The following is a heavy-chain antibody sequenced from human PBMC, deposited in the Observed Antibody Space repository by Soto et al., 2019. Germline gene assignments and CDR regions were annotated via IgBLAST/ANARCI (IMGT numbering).Heavy chain of an antibody. V-gene: IGHV4-31*03. D-gene: IGHD5-12*01. J-gene: IGHJ4*02. CDR1: GGSISSGGYY. CDR3: ARDPSDGYDIGY. CDR2: IYYSGST. Sequence: SETLSLTCTVSGGSISSGGYYWSWIRQHPGKGLEWIGYIYYSGSTYYNPSLKSRVTISVDTSKNQFSLKLSSVTAADTAVYYCARDPSDGYDIGYWGQGTLVTVS.